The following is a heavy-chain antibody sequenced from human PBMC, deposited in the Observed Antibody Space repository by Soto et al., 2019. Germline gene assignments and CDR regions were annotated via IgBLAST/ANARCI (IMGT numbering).Heavy chain of an antibody. CDR3: ARLPGVRGVFDGFNV. Sequence: PGESLKISCKGSGDSFSNYWIAWVRQMPGKGLEWMGIIYPGDSDTRYSPSFQGQVTISADTSINTVYLQWSSLKASDTAMYFCARLPGVRGVFDGFNVWGQGTMVTVSS. CDR2: IYPGDSDT. J-gene: IGHJ3*01. CDR1: GDSFSNYW. V-gene: IGHV5-51*01. D-gene: IGHD3-10*01.